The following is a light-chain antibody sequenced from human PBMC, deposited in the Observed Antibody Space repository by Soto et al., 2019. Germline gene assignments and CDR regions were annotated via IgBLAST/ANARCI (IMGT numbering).Light chain of an antibody. J-gene: IGKJ1*01. V-gene: IGKV1-5*03. CDR1: QTISSW. CDR2: KAS. CDR3: QQYNSYSEA. Sequence: EIQMTQSASTFAASLVYIFTITCXASQTISSWLAWYQQKPGKAPKLLIYKASTLKSGVPSRFSGSGSGTEFTLTISSLQPDDFATYYCQQYNSYSEAFGQGTKVDVK.